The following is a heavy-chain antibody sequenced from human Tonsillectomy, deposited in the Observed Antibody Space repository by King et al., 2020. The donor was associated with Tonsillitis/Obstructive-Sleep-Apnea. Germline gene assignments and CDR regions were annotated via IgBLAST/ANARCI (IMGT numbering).Heavy chain of an antibody. CDR3: AGLVVAATPHDAFDI. CDR2: ISSNGGST. CDR1: GFTFSSYA. D-gene: IGHD2-15*01. V-gene: IGHV3-64*01. Sequence: VQLVESGGGLVQPGGSLRLSCAASGFTFSSYAMHWVRQAPGKGLEYVSAISSNGGSTYYANSVKGRFTISRDNSKNTLYLQMGSLRAEDIAVYYCAGLVVAATPHDAFDIWGQGTMVTVSS. J-gene: IGHJ3*02.